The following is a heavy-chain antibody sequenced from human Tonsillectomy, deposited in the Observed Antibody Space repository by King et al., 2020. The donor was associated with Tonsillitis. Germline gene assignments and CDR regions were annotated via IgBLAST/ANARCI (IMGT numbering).Heavy chain of an antibody. Sequence: LQLQESGPGLVKPSETLSLTCTVSGGSISRSSYYWGWIRQPPGKGLEWIGSIYYSWSTYSNPSLKSRVTISVDTSKNQFSLKLSSVTAADTAVYYCARGYSSGWYTIDYWGQGTLVTVSS. V-gene: IGHV4-39*01. CDR3: ARGYSSGWYTIDY. D-gene: IGHD6-19*01. J-gene: IGHJ4*02. CDR2: IYYSWST. CDR1: GGSISRSSYY.